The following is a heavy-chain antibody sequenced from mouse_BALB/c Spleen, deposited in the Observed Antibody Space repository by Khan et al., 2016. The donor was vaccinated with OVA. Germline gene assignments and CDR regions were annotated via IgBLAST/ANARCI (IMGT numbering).Heavy chain of an antibody. Sequence: EVQLVESGPELMKPGASVKISCKASGYSFTSYYIHWIIQSHGKSLEWIGYIDPFSGGITYNQKFKGKATLTVDKSSSTAYIYFSNLTSEDSAVYYCTRHGYVAWFTYWGQGTLVTVSA. CDR3: TRHGYVAWFTY. CDR1: GYSFTSYY. CDR2: IDPFSGGI. J-gene: IGHJ3*01. D-gene: IGHD2-2*01. V-gene: IGHV1S135*01.